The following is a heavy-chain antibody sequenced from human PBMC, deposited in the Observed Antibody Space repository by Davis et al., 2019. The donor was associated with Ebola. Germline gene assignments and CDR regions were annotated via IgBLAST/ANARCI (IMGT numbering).Heavy chain of an antibody. CDR1: GGSFSGYY. J-gene: IGHJ5*02. CDR2: INHSGST. CDR3: ARRSTCSSTSCYTWFDP. Sequence: PSETLSLTCAVYGGSFSGYYWSWIRQPPGKGLEWIGEINHSGSTNYNPSLKSRVTISIDTSKNQFSLKLSSVTAADTAVYYCARRSTCSSTSCYTWFDPWGQGTLVTVSS. V-gene: IGHV4-34*01. D-gene: IGHD2-2*01.